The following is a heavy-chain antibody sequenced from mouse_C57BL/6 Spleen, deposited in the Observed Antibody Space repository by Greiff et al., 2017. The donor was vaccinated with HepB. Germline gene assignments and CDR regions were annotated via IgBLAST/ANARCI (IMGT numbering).Heavy chain of an antibody. J-gene: IGHJ1*03. CDR2: IDPETGGT. Sequence: VQLQQSGAELVRPGASVTLSCKASGYTFTDYEMHWVKQTPVHGLEWIGAIDPETGGTAYNQKFKGKAILTADKSSSTAYMELRSLTSEDSAVYYCTRSPYYYGRYFDVWGTGTTVTVSS. CDR1: GYTFTDYE. V-gene: IGHV1-15*01. D-gene: IGHD1-1*01. CDR3: TRSPYYYGRYFDV.